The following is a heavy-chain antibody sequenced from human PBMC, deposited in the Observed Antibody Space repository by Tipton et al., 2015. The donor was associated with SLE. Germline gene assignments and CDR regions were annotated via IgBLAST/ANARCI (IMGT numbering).Heavy chain of an antibody. Sequence: PGLVKPSETLSLICTVSGGSIINPNYYWGWIRQAPGKGLEWIGSIYHSGKTYHNPSLKSRLTISLDTSENQFSLDLSSLTAADTAVYYCATTYYDVLTGYHDAFDIWGHGTVVIVSS. CDR2: IYHSGKT. CDR3: ATTYYDVLTGYHDAFDI. J-gene: IGHJ3*02. D-gene: IGHD3-9*01. CDR1: GGSIINPNYY. V-gene: IGHV4-39*07.